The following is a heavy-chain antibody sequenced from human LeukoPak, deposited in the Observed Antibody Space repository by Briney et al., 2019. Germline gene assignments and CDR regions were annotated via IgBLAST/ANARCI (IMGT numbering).Heavy chain of an antibody. D-gene: IGHD5-12*01. CDR1: GFTFSRYA. CDR2: ITGSGDDT. V-gene: IGHV3-23*01. CDR3: AKNGAYSGYDYNDY. J-gene: IGHJ4*02. Sequence: GGSLRLSCAASGFTFSRYAMSWVRQAPGKGLEWVSDITGSGDDTDYADSVKGRFTVSRDNSRDTLYLQINSLRAEDTAVYYCAKNGAYSGYDYNDYWGQGTLVTVSS.